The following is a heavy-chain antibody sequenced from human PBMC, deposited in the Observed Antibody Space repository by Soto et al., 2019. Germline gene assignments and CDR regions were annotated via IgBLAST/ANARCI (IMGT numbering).Heavy chain of an antibody. D-gene: IGHD3-10*01. Sequence: EVQLVESGGGLVQPGRSLRLSCAASGFTFDDYAMHWVRQAPGKGLEWVSGISWNSGGIAYADSVKGRFTISRDNAKNSLYPQMNSLRAEDTALYYCAKDKERFGEARLGYYGMDVWGQGTTVTVSS. CDR1: GFTFDDYA. V-gene: IGHV3-9*01. CDR2: ISWNSGGI. CDR3: AKDKERFGEARLGYYGMDV. J-gene: IGHJ6*02.